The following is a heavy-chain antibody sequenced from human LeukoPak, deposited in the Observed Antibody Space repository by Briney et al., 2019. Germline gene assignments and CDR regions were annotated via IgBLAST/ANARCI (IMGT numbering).Heavy chain of an antibody. CDR2: ISSSSSYI. Sequence: GGSLRLSCAASGFTFSSYSMNWVRQAPGKGLEWVSSISSSSSYIYYANSVKGRFTISRDNAKNSLYLQMNSLRAEDTAVYYCARDQGVTATPFDYWGQGTLVTVSS. V-gene: IGHV3-21*01. CDR1: GFTFSSYS. J-gene: IGHJ4*02. D-gene: IGHD2-21*02. CDR3: ARDQGVTATPFDY.